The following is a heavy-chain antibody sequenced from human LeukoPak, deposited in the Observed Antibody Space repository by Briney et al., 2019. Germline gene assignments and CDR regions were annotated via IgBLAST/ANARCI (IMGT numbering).Heavy chain of an antibody. CDR2: INHSGST. V-gene: IGHV4-34*01. D-gene: IGHD3-3*01. CDR1: GGSFSGYY. J-gene: IGHJ6*02. Sequence: TSETLSLTCAVYGGSFSGYYWSWIRQPPGKGLEWIGEINHSGSTNYNPSLKSRVTMSVDTSKNQFSLKLSSVTAADTAVYYCARGSTDFWSGYPYYYGMDVWGQGTTVTVSS. CDR3: ARGSTDFWSGYPYYYGMDV.